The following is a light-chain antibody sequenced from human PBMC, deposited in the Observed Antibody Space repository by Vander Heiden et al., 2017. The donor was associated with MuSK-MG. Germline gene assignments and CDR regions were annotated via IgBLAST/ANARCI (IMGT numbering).Light chain of an antibody. CDR3: QQSVTIPQT. Sequence: EIVLTQSPDLQSVTPKEKVTITCRASQSVGSSLHWYQQKPDQSPKLLIKYASQSCSGVPSRFSGSGFGTDFTLTINGLEAEDAATYYCQQSVTIPQTFGQGTKVEIK. V-gene: IGKV6-21*01. CDR1: QSVGSS. J-gene: IGKJ1*01. CDR2: YAS.